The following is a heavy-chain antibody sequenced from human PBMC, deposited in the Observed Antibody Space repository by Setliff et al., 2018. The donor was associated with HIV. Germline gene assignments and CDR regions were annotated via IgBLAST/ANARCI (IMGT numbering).Heavy chain of an antibody. V-gene: IGHV3-9*01. D-gene: IGHD1-26*01. CDR3: AKGSPLVGAPPTDI. CDR2: ISWNSGSI. CDR1: GFTFDDHA. Sequence: PGGSLRLSCAASGFTFDDHAIHWVRQTPGKGLEWVSGISWNSGSIGYAESVKGRFTISRDNAQNSLYLQMNSLRANDTALYYCAKGSPLVGAPPTDIWGQGTMVTVSS. J-gene: IGHJ3*02.